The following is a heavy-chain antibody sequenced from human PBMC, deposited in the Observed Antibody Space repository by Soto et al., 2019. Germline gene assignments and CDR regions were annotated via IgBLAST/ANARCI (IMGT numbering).Heavy chain of an antibody. CDR1: GGSVNSDYYY. Sequence: QVQLQESGPGLVKPSETLSLTCTVSGGSVNSDYYYWSWIRQPPGKGLEWIGYIYHSGRTSYNPSLESRVTISLDASRNQFSLKLSSVTAADTAVFYCAREYSNSPEAFYLWGQGTLVTVSS. V-gene: IGHV4-61*01. CDR2: IYHSGRT. J-gene: IGHJ4*02. CDR3: AREYSNSPEAFYL. D-gene: IGHD6-13*01.